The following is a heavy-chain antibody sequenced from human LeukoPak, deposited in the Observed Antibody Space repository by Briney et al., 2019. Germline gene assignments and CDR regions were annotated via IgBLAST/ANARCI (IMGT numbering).Heavy chain of an antibody. D-gene: IGHD2-21*02. CDR1: GFTFSSYW. CDR3: ASAHCGGDCYSGPFDY. Sequence: GGSLRLSCAASGFTFSSYWMHWVRQAPGKGLVWVSRINSDGSSTSYADSVKGRFTISRDNAKNTLYLQMNSLRAEDTAVYYRASAHCGGDCYSGPFDYWGQGTLVTVSS. J-gene: IGHJ4*02. V-gene: IGHV3-74*01. CDR2: INSDGSST.